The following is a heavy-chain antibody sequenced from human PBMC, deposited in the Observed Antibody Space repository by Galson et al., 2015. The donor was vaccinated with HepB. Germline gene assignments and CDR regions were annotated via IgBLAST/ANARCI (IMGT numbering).Heavy chain of an antibody. V-gene: IGHV3-15*01. CDR3: TTPGRGDVLDLYYFDY. J-gene: IGHJ4*02. D-gene: IGHD3-10*01. CDR1: GFTFSNAW. CDR2: IKSKTDGGTT. Sequence: SLRLSCAASGFTFSNAWMSWVRQAPGKGLEWVGRIKSKTDGGTTDYAAPVKGRFTISRDDSKNTLYLQMNSLKTEDTAVYYCTTPGRGDVLDLYYFDYWGQGTLVTVSS.